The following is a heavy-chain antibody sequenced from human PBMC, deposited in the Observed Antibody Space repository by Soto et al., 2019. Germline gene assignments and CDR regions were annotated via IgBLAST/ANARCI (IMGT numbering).Heavy chain of an antibody. CDR3: ARSGRWFSQITMPRPPHPHRYNWFDP. D-gene: IGHD3-10*01. J-gene: IGHJ5*02. Sequence: SETLSLTGNVSGXSISSGGYYWSWIRQQPGKGLEGIGYIYYSGSTYYNPSLKSRVTISVDTSKNQFSLKLSSVTAADTAVYYCARSGRWFSQITMPRPPHPHRYNWFDPWGQGTLVTVSS. V-gene: IGHV4-31*03. CDR1: GXSISSGGYY. CDR2: IYYSGST.